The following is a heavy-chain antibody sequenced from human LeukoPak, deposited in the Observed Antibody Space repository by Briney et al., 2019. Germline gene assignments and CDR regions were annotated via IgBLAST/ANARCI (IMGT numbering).Heavy chain of an antibody. V-gene: IGHV3-21*01. CDR1: GFTFSSYS. J-gene: IGHJ3*02. CDR3: ARGFNDYGDYGAFDI. Sequence: SGGSLSLSCAASGFTFSSYSMTWVRQAPGKGLEWVSSISSSSSYIYYADSVKGRFTISRDNAKNSLYLQMNSLRAEDTAVYYCARGFNDYGDYGAFDIWGQGTMVTVSS. CDR2: ISSSSSYI. D-gene: IGHD4-17*01.